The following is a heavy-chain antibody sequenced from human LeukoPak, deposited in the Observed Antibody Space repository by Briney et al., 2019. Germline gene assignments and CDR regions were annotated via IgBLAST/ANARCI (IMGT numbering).Heavy chain of an antibody. Sequence: PGGSLRLSCAASGFTFSGSAMHWVRQASGKGLEWVGRIRSKPNSYATAYAASVKGRFTISRDDSKNTAYLQMNSLKTEDTAVYYCTSLAYCGGDCPYYFDYWGQGTLVTVSS. V-gene: IGHV3-73*01. J-gene: IGHJ4*02. CDR1: GFTFSGSA. CDR2: IRSKPNSYAT. CDR3: TSLAYCGGDCPYYFDY. D-gene: IGHD2-21*02.